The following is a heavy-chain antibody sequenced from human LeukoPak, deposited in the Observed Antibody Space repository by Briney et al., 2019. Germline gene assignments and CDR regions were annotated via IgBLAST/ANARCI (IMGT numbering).Heavy chain of an antibody. CDR1: GFTFSSYW. J-gene: IGHJ4*02. CDR2: IKQDGSEK. CDR3: ARGWYYYGSGSYYPNTDY. Sequence: GGSLRLSCAASGFTFSSYWMSWVRQAPGKGLEWVANIKQDGSEKYYVDSVKGRFTISRDNSKNTLYLQMNSLRSEDTAVYYCARGWYYYGSGSYYPNTDYWGQGTLVTVSS. V-gene: IGHV3-7*03. D-gene: IGHD3-10*01.